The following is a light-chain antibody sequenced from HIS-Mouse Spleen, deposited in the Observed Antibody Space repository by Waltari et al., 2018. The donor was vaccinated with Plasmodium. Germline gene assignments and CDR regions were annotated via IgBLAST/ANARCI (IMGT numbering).Light chain of an antibody. CDR2: ADS. Sequence: SYVLTQPPSVSVAPGPTARITCGGTNIGSKSVHWYQQKPGQAPVMVVYADSDRPSGIPERFSGSNSGNTATLTISRVEAGDEADYYCQVWDSSSDHPVFGGGTKLTVL. CDR1: NIGSKS. V-gene: IGLV3-21*02. CDR3: QVWDSSSDHPV. J-gene: IGLJ2*01.